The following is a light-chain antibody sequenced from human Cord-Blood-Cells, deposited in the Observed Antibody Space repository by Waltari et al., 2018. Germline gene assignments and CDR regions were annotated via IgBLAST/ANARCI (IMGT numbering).Light chain of an antibody. CDR2: WAS. Sequence: DIVMTQSPDSLAVSLGERATINCKSSQSVLYSSNNKNYLAWYQQKPGQPPKLLIYWASTRESGVPDRCSCSGSGTDFTLTISSLQAEDVAVYYCQQYYSTPPTFGQGTKLEIK. V-gene: IGKV4-1*01. CDR3: QQYYSTPPT. J-gene: IGKJ2*01. CDR1: QSVLYSSNNKNY.